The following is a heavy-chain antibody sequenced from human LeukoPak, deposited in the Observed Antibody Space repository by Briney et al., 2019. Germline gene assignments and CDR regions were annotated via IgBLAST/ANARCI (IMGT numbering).Heavy chain of an antibody. CDR1: GFSFGDYA. CDR3: AKTFNVGMTTTFEGGFDY. V-gene: IGHV3-9*01. Sequence: GGSLRLSCAASGFSFGDYAMHWVRQARGKGLDWVSGISWNGGSIGYADAVKGRFTISRDNAKNSLYLQMNSLRAEDTALYYCAKTFNVGMTTTFEGGFDYWGQGALVTVSS. D-gene: IGHD5-24*01. J-gene: IGHJ4*02. CDR2: ISWNGGSI.